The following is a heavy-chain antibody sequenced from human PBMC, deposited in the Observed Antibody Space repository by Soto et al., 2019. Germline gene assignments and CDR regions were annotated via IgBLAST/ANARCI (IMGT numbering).Heavy chain of an antibody. CDR3: TRFPDS. V-gene: IGHV3-73*02. Sequence: EVQLVESGGGLVQPGGPLKLSCAASGFTFSGSDMFWVRQASGKGPEYIGRIRTKGNNYATIYAASVKGRFTISRDDSKNTAYLQMNSLKTEDTAVYYCTRFPDSWGRGTLVTVSS. CDR1: GFTFSGSD. J-gene: IGHJ5*01. CDR2: IRTKGNNYAT.